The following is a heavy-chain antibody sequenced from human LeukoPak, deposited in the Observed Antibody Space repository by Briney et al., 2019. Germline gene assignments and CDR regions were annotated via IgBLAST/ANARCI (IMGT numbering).Heavy chain of an antibody. J-gene: IGHJ1*01. V-gene: IGHV4-4*07. CDR3: ARERVTHLNSAHGYFQH. CDR2: IYTSGGT. Sequence: SETLSLTCTVSGGSISSYYWSWIRQPAGKGLEWIGRIYTSGGTNYNPSLKSRVTMSVDTSKNQFSLKLSSVTAADTAVYYCARERVTHLNSAHGYFQHWGQGTLVTVSS. D-gene: IGHD2-21*02. CDR1: GGSISSYY.